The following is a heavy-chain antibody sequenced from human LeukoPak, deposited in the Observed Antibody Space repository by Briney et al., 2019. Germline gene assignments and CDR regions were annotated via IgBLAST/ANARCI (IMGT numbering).Heavy chain of an antibody. V-gene: IGHV3-73*01. CDR2: ITSKPNSYET. CDR1: GFTFSGSA. D-gene: IGHD6-19*01. Sequence: PGGSLRLSCAAPGFTFSGSAMHWVRQASGKGLEWVGRITSKPNSYETVYAASMNGRFTISRDDSKNTAYLQMNSLKTEDTAVYNCAGGRGWYSPDYWGQGTLVTVST. CDR3: AGGRGWYSPDY. J-gene: IGHJ4*02.